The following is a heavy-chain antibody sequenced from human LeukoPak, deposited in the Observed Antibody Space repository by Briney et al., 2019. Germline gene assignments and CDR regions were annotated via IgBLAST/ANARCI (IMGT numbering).Heavy chain of an antibody. CDR3: ARDGAGGEYSTSPFDY. CDR2: ISAYNGNT. V-gene: IGHV1-18*01. J-gene: IGHJ4*02. Sequence: ASVKVSCKASGYTFTSYGISWVRQAPGQGLEWMGWISAYNGNTNYAQKLQGRVTMTTDTSTSTAYMELRSLRSDDTAVYYCARDGAGGEYSTSPFDYWGQGTLVTVSS. CDR1: GYTFTSYG. D-gene: IGHD6-6*01.